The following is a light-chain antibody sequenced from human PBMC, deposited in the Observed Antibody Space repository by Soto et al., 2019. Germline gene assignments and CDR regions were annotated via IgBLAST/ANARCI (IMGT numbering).Light chain of an antibody. J-gene: IGKJ1*01. CDR1: QGINTY. CDR2: AAS. CDR3: QDYDSFPRT. Sequence: DIQMPHSPSPLSAPVGDTVTITCRASQGINTYLAWFQQRSGKVPKLLIYAASTMQSGVPSRFRGSRSGTDFTLAITSLQPEDVATFYCQDYDSFPRTGGRGTKVDTK. V-gene: IGKV1-27*01.